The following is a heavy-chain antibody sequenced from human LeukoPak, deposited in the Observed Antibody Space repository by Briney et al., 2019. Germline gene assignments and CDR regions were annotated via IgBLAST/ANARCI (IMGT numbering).Heavy chain of an antibody. V-gene: IGHV1-69*06. Sequence: SVNVSCKASGGTFKSYAITWVRQAPGQGLEWMGQIIPMFGTAEYAQRFQGRVTIVADKSTTTVHMELSSLRSEDTAVYYCARGLDPFAHNPFGIWGQGTMVTVSS. D-gene: IGHD3/OR15-3a*01. CDR2: IIPMFGTA. CDR1: GGTFKSYA. CDR3: ARGLDPFAHNPFGI. J-gene: IGHJ3*02.